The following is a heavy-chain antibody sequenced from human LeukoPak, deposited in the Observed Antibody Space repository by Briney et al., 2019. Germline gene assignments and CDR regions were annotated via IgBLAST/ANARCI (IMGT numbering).Heavy chain of an antibody. V-gene: IGHV3-23*01. CDR3: AKGARGDTVTSIVGLNWFDP. D-gene: IGHD4-17*01. CDR1: GFTFSGYA. Sequence: GGSLRLSCAASGFTFSGYAISWVRQAPGKGLEWVSGASGSGDDTYYADSVKGRFTISRDNSRNTLYLQMNSLRAEDTALYYCAKGARGDTVTSIVGLNWFDPWGQGTLVTVSS. CDR2: ASGSGDDT. J-gene: IGHJ5*02.